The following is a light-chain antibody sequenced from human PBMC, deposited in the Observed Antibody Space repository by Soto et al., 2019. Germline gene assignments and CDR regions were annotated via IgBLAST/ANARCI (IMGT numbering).Light chain of an antibody. V-gene: IGKV1-39*01. Sequence: DIQMTQSPSYLSASVGDRVTITCRTSHSFSIYLNWYQQKPGKAPNLLIYAASSLGSGVPSRFSGSGSGTDLTLIISSLQPEDIATYYCQQSYSTPWTFGQGTKVEIK. CDR3: QQSYSTPWT. J-gene: IGKJ1*01. CDR2: AAS. CDR1: HSFSIY.